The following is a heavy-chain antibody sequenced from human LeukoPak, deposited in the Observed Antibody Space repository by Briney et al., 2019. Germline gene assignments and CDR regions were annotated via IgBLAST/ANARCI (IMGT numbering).Heavy chain of an antibody. CDR1: VFTFSGYG. Sequence: GGSLRLSCAASVFTFSGYGIHWVRQAPGKGLEWVAFIRYDGSYEYYADSVKGRFTISRDNSKNTLYLQMNSLRAEDTAVYYCAKDFEWLAVRYYFDSWGQGTLVTVSS. D-gene: IGHD3-3*01. CDR2: IRYDGSYE. V-gene: IGHV3-30*02. J-gene: IGHJ4*02. CDR3: AKDFEWLAVRYYFDS.